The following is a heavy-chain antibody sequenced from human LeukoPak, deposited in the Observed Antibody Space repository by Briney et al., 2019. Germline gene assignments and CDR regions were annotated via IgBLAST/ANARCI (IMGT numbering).Heavy chain of an antibody. CDR1: GYTFTSYD. Sequence: ASVKVSCKASGYTFTSYDINWVRQATGQGLEWVGWMNPNSGNTGYARKFQGRVTITRNTSISTAYMELSSLRSEDTAVYYCARGRGAVTHYYYMDVWGKGTTVTASS. D-gene: IGHD4-23*01. CDR3: ARGRGAVTHYYYMDV. CDR2: MNPNSGNT. V-gene: IGHV1-8*03. J-gene: IGHJ6*03.